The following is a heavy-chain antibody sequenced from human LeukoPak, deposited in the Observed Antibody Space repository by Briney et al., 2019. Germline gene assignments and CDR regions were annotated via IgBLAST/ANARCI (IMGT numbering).Heavy chain of an antibody. Sequence: GGSLRLSCAASGFTFSSYSMNWVRQAPGKGLEWVSSISSSSSYIYYADSVKGRFTISRDNAKNSLYLQMNSLRAEDTAVYYCARQVIAVAGTSGHFDYWGQGTLVTVSS. CDR3: ARQVIAVAGTSGHFDY. V-gene: IGHV3-21*01. D-gene: IGHD6-19*01. CDR1: GFTFSSYS. CDR2: ISSSSSYI. J-gene: IGHJ4*02.